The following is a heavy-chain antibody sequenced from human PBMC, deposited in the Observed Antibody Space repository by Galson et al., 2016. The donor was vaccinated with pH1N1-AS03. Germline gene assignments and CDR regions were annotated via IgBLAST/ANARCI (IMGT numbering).Heavy chain of an antibody. V-gene: IGHV3-9*01. Sequence: SLRLSCAASGFSFNDHALHWVRRAPGKGLEWVSGISWDGSNTDYAASVKGRFTISRDNAKNSPYLQMNSLRPEDTALYYCAKAERGGYYFRLTFEIWGQGTMVTVSS. CDR2: ISWDGSNT. D-gene: IGHD3-22*01. J-gene: IGHJ3*02. CDR1: GFSFNDHA. CDR3: AKAERGGYYFRLTFEI.